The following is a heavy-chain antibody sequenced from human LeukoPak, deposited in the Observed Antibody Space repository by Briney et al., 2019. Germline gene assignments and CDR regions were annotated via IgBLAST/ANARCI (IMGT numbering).Heavy chain of an antibody. V-gene: IGHV3-23*01. J-gene: IGHJ4*02. Sequence: GGSLRLPCAAYGFTFSSYAMTWVRQAPGKGLEWVSTISTTGGITYYADSVKGRFTMSRDNSKNTLNLQVNSLRAEDTAIYYCAKDVYCSSTSCYRAYDYWGEGTLVTVSS. CDR3: AKDVYCSSTSCYRAYDY. D-gene: IGHD2-2*01. CDR2: ISTTGGIT. CDR1: GFTFSSYA.